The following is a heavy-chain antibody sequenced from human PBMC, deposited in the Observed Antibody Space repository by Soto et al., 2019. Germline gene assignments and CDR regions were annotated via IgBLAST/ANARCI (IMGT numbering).Heavy chain of an antibody. Sequence: GGPKRLSCAAYGVNLSTYWRHWVRQAPGKGLVWVSRINSDGSSTSYADSVKGRFTISRDNAKNTLYLQMNGLRAEDTAMYYCARVRCSGGSCRDAYDIWGQGTMVTVSS. V-gene: IGHV3-74*01. J-gene: IGHJ3*02. CDR1: GVNLSTYW. D-gene: IGHD2-15*01. CDR3: ARVRCSGGSCRDAYDI. CDR2: INSDGSST.